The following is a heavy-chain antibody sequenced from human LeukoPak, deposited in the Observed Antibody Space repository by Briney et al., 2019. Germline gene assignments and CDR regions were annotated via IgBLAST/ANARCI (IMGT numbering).Heavy chain of an antibody. Sequence: GSLRLSCAASGFTFSSYWMSWVRQAPGKGLEWIGYISDGESPDYNPSLQSRVTIYVDSSKNQFFLNLTSVTAADTAVYYCAQDRFSFVHWGQGTLVTVSS. CDR2: ISDGESP. D-gene: IGHD2-2*01. V-gene: IGHV4-59*01. J-gene: IGHJ1*01. CDR3: AQDRFSFVH. CDR1: GFTFSSYW.